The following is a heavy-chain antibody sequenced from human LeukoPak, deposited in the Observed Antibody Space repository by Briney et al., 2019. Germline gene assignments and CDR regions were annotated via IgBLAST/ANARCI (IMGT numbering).Heavy chain of an antibody. CDR1: GGTFSSYA. D-gene: IGHD3-10*01. CDR3: ARGSYYYGSGSYSGADWLDP. J-gene: IGHJ5*02. Sequence: SVKVSCKASGGTFSSYAISWVRQAPGQGLEWMGGIIPIFGTANYAQKFQGRVTITADESTSTAYMELSSLRSEDTAVYYCARGSYYYGSGSYSGADWLDPWGQGTLVTVSS. CDR2: IIPIFGTA. V-gene: IGHV1-69*01.